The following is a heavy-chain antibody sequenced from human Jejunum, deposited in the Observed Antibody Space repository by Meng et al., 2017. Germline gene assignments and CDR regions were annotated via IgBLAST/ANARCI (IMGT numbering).Heavy chain of an antibody. CDR3: VRGSIDWYLDY. J-gene: IGHJ4*02. D-gene: IGHD3-9*01. CDR2: ISTDGKNN. Sequence: GGSLRLSCAASGFTFSNYRVYWVRQTPGKGLQWVAGISTDGKNNFYADSVTGRFTISRDNSKNTLFLQMNSLEAEDTAIYYCVRGSIDWYLDYWGQGTLVTVSS. CDR1: GFTFSNYR. V-gene: IGHV3-30*01.